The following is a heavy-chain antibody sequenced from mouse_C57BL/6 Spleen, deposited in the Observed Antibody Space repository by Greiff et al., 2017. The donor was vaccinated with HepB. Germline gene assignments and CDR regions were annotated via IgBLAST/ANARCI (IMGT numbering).Heavy chain of an antibody. CDR3: ARESDYDEYYFDY. V-gene: IGHV3-6*01. J-gene: IGHJ2*01. CDR1: GYSITSGYY. Sequence: EVKLMESGPGLVKPSQSLSLTCSVTGYSITSGYYWNWIRQFPGNKLEWMGYISYDGSNNYNPSLKNRISITRDTSKNQFFLKLNSVTTEDTATYYCARESDYDEYYFDYWGQGTTLTVSS. CDR2: ISYDGSN. D-gene: IGHD2-4*01.